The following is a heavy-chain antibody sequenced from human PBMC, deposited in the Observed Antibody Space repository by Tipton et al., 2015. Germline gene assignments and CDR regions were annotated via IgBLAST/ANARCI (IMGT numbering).Heavy chain of an antibody. CDR3: AKDRSGIVGATLDF. J-gene: IGHJ4*01. D-gene: IGHD1-26*01. V-gene: IGHV3-9*01. CDR2: ITYNSGRV. Sequence: SLRLSCAASGFTFDDYAMHWVRQAPGKGLEWVASITYNSGRVDYADSVKGRFTISRDNAKYSPFLQMSSLKPEDTALYYCAKDRSGIVGATLDFWGHGTLVTVSS. CDR1: GFTFDDYA.